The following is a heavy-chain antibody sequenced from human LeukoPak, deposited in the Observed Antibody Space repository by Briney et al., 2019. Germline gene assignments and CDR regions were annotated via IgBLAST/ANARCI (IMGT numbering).Heavy chain of an antibody. V-gene: IGHV4-38-2*01. CDR3: ARQVFFDY. CDR1: GYSISSGYY. J-gene: IGHJ4*02. D-gene: IGHD2-8*01. CDR2: IYHSGST. Sequence: PSETLFLTCAVSGYSISSGYYWGWIRQPPGKGLEWIGSIYHSGSTYYNPSLKSRVTISVDTSKNQFSLKLSSVTAADTAVYYCARQVFFDYWGQGTLVTVSS.